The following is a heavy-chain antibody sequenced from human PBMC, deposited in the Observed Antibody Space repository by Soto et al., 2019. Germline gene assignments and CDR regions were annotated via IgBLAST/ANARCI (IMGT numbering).Heavy chain of an antibody. D-gene: IGHD6-19*01. CDR3: AKSPMWLVRIGAFDI. J-gene: IGHJ3*02. CDR2: ISGSGGST. Sequence: EVQLLESGGGLVQPGGSLRLSCAASGFTFSSYAMRWVRQAPGKGLEWVSAISGSGGSTYYADSVKGRFTISRVNSKNTLYLQMNSLRAEDTAVYYCAKSPMWLVRIGAFDIWGQGTMVTVSS. CDR1: GFTFSSYA. V-gene: IGHV3-23*01.